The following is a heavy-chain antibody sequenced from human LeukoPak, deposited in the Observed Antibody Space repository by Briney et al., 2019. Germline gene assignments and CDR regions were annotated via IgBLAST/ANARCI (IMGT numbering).Heavy chain of an antibody. Sequence: PGGSLRLSCAASGFTFSSYAMSWVRQAPGKGLEWVAVISYDGSNKYYADSVKGRFTISRDNSKNTLYLQMNSLRAEDTAVYYCAKDRYSSGWYGDYWGQGTLVTVSS. J-gene: IGHJ4*02. V-gene: IGHV3-30*18. CDR3: AKDRYSSGWYGDY. D-gene: IGHD6-19*01. CDR2: ISYDGSNK. CDR1: GFTFSSYA.